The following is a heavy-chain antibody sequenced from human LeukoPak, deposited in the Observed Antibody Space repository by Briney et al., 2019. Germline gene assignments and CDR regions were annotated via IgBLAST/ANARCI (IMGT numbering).Heavy chain of an antibody. Sequence: GASVKVSCKASGYSFTGYYMNWVRQAPGQGLEWMGWINPNSGDTNYAQKFQGRVTMTRDTSISTAYMELSRLRSDDTAVYYCARVALDSSGYYYFDHWGQGTLVTVSS. CDR3: ARVALDSSGYYYFDH. CDR2: INPNSGDT. D-gene: IGHD3-22*01. CDR1: GYSFTGYY. J-gene: IGHJ4*02. V-gene: IGHV1-2*02.